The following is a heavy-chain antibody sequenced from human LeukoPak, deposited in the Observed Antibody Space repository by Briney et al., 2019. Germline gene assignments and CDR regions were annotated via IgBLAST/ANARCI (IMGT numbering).Heavy chain of an antibody. CDR3: ARDMTGIAASYYMDV. Sequence: ASVKVSCKASGYTFTGYYMHWVRQAPGQGLEWMGWINPNSGGTNYAQRFQGRVTMTRDTSISTAYMELSRLRSDDTAVYYCARDMTGIAASYYMDVWGKGTTVTVSS. CDR2: INPNSGGT. CDR1: GYTFTGYY. D-gene: IGHD6-6*01. J-gene: IGHJ6*03. V-gene: IGHV1-2*02.